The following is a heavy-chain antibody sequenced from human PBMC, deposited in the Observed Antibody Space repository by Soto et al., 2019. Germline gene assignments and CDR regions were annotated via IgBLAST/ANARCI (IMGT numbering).Heavy chain of an antibody. V-gene: IGHV3-48*02. J-gene: IGHJ3*01. CDR3: ARVGRGFCSSARCYTDGFDL. CDR2: ISPSNTTI. Sequence: QLVESAGGLVQPGGSLRLSCAASGFTFSLYPMNWVRQAPGKGLEWLSYISPSNTTIYYADSVKGRFTISRDNAKDSLDLQMNGLRDDDTAVYYCARVGRGFCSSARCYTDGFDLWGQGTVVTVST. CDR1: GFTFSLYP. D-gene: IGHD2-2*01.